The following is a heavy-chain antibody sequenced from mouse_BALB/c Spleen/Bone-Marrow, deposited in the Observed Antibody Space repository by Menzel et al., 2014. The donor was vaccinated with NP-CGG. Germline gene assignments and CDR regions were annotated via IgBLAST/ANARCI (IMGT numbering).Heavy chain of an antibody. Sequence: VQLQQSGPDLVKPGASVKISCKASGYSFTGYYMHWVKQSLGKSLEWIGRVNPNNGGTSFNQKFKGKAIFTVDKSSSAAYMELRSLTSEDSAVYYCTRQYGNYYAMDYWGQGTSVTVSS. CDR3: TRQYGNYYAMDY. CDR2: VNPNNGGT. J-gene: IGHJ4*01. V-gene: IGHV1-26*01. D-gene: IGHD2-10*02. CDR1: GYSFTGYY.